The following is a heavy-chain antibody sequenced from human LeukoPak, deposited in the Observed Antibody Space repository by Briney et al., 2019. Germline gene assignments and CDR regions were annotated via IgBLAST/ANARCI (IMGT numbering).Heavy chain of an antibody. CDR3: ARDPYDYVWGSYRSHY. Sequence: ASVKVSCKASGYTFTSYAMHWVRQAPGQRLEWMGWINAGNGNTKYSQKFQGRVTITRDTSASTAYMELSSLRSEDTAVYYCARDPYDYVWGSYRSHYWGQGTLVTVSS. D-gene: IGHD3-16*02. V-gene: IGHV1-3*01. J-gene: IGHJ4*02. CDR2: INAGNGNT. CDR1: GYTFTSYA.